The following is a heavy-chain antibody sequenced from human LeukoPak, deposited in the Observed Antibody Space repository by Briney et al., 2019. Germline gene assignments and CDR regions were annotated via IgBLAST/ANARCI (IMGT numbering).Heavy chain of an antibody. J-gene: IGHJ6*02. V-gene: IGHV4-39*01. CDR3: ARLVTDSSLYYYYVLDV. CDR1: GASISSSSYY. D-gene: IGHD2-21*02. Sequence: SETLSLTCTVSGASISSSSYYWGWIRQPPGKGLEWIGTIYYSGSTYYNPSLKSRVTISVDTSKKQFSLKLSSVTAADTAVYYCARLVTDSSLYYYYVLDVWGQGTTVTVSS. CDR2: IYYSGST.